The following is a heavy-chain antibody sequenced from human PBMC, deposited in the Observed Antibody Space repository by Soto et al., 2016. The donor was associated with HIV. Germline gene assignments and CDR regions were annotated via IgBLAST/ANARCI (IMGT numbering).Heavy chain of an antibody. V-gene: IGHV3-48*04. CDR3: ARKIAVAGSYYYYDMDS. J-gene: IGHJ6*02. D-gene: IGHD6-19*01. CDR2: ISSSSSTI. Sequence: EVQLVESGGGLVQPGGSLRLSCVASGFTFSSYSMNWVRQAPGKGLEWVSYISSSSSTIYYADPVKGRFTISRDNAKNSLYLQMNSLRAEDTAVYYCARKIAVAGSYYYYDMDSWGQGTTVTVSS. CDR1: GFTFSSYS.